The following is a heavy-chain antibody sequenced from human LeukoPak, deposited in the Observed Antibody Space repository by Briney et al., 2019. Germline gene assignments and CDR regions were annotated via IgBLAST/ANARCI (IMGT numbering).Heavy chain of an antibody. V-gene: IGHV3-21*01. J-gene: IGHJ5*02. Sequence: GGSLRLSCAASGFTFSSYSMNWVRQAPGKGLEWVSSISSSSYIYYADSVKGRFTISRDNAKNSLYLQMNSLRAEDTAVYYCARVPDSSGYYYWFDPWGQGTLVTVSS. D-gene: IGHD3-22*01. CDR2: ISSSSYI. CDR1: GFTFSSYS. CDR3: ARVPDSSGYYYWFDP.